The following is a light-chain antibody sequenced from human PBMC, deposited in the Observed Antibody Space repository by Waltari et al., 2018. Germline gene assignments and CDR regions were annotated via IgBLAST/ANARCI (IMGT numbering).Light chain of an antibody. CDR3: QQYLTSSWT. Sequence: DIVMTQSPASLAVSLGERATFNCKSSQSVLYSSNNKNYLAWYQKKPGQPPNLLIYGASTRESGVPDRFSGSGSGTDFTLTISSLQAEDVAVYYCQQYLTSSWTFGQGTKVEIK. CDR1: QSVLYSSNNKNY. V-gene: IGKV4-1*01. J-gene: IGKJ1*01. CDR2: GAS.